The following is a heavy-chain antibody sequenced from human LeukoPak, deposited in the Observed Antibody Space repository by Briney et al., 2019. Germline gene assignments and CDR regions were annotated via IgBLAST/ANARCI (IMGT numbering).Heavy chain of an antibody. CDR1: GGSVSSGSNY. Sequence: PSETLSLTCTVSGGSVSSGSNYWSWIRQPPGKRLEWIGSIYYSGSTYYNPSPKGRVTISVDTSKNQFSLKLSSVTAADTAVYYCARHVWLQPFDYWGQGTLVTVSS. J-gene: IGHJ4*02. CDR2: IYYSGST. CDR3: ARHVWLQPFDY. V-gene: IGHV4-39*01. D-gene: IGHD3-9*01.